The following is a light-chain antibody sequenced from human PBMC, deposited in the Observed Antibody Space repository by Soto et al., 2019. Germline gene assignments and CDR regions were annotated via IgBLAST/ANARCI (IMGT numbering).Light chain of an antibody. V-gene: IGKV1-5*01. CDR2: DAP. CDR3: QQYNSYPYT. Sequence: DIQMTQSPSTVSASVGDGVTITCRASQSISTWLAWYQQKPGKAPNLLIYDAPTLESGVPSGFSGSGSGTEFTLTISSLQPDDSATYDCQQYNSYPYTFGQGTKLEIK. J-gene: IGKJ2*01. CDR1: QSISTW.